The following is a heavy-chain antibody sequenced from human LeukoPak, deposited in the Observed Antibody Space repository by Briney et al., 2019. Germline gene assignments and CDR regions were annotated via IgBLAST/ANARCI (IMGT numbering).Heavy chain of an antibody. V-gene: IGHV4-61*08. CDR1: GGSFSSDDYY. Sequence: PSETLSLTCTVSGGSFSSDDYYWSWIRQPPGKGLEWIAYIYYSGSTNYNPSLKSRVTISLDTSKNQFSLKLSSVTAADTAVYYCARKASAGVPAAMGSYWYFDLWGRGTLVTVSS. CDR3: ARKASAGVPAAMGSYWYFDL. J-gene: IGHJ2*01. D-gene: IGHD2-2*01. CDR2: IYYSGST.